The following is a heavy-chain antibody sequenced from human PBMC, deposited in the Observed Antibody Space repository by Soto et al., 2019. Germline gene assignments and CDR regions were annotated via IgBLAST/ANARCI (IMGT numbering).Heavy chain of an antibody. Sequence: EVQLLESGGGLVQPGGSLRLSCAASGFTFSSYAMSWVRQAPGKGLEWVSAISGSGGSTHYADSVKGRFTISRDNSKNTLYLQMNSLRAEDTAVYYCPKDSDYYDSSGYYPVVPRPSAMDYWGQGTLVTVSS. J-gene: IGHJ4*02. V-gene: IGHV3-23*01. CDR1: GFTFSSYA. CDR2: ISGSGGST. CDR3: PKDSDYYDSSGYYPVVPRPSAMDY. D-gene: IGHD3-22*01.